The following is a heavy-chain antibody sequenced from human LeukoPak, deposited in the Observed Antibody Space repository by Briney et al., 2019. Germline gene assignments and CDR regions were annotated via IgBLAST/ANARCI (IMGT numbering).Heavy chain of an antibody. Sequence: GASVKVSCKASGYTFTSYGISWVRQAPGQGLEWMGWISAYNGNTNYAQKLQGRVTMTTDTSTSTAYMELRSLRSDDTAVYYCARDWFSSGVDAFDIWGQGTMVTVSS. CDR3: ARDWFSSGVDAFDI. CDR1: GYTFTSYG. V-gene: IGHV1-18*01. CDR2: ISAYNGNT. J-gene: IGHJ3*02. D-gene: IGHD3-22*01.